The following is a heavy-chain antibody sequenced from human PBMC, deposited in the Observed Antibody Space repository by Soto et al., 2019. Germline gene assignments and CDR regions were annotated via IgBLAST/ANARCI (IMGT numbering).Heavy chain of an antibody. J-gene: IGHJ4*02. CDR1: GFTFTSYN. CDR2: IRPTYGNT. CDR3: AREPPDGYRFDY. D-gene: IGHD5-18*01. Sequence: ASVKVSCTASGFTFTSYNIHWMRQAPGQGLEWIGIIRPTYGNTEYAQAFQGRVSINRDTATSTVYMELSSLKSEDTAVFYCAREPPDGYRFDYWGQGAQVTVS. V-gene: IGHV1-46*03.